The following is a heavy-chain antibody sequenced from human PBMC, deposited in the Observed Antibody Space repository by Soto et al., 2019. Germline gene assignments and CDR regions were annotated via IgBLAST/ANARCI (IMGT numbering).Heavy chain of an antibody. CDR3: ARIVPGRPLYYHYYYMDV. CDR2: IYYSGST. J-gene: IGHJ6*03. D-gene: IGHD1-26*01. Sequence: PSETLSLTCTVSGGSISSGGYYWSWIRQHPGKGLEWIGYIYYSGSTNYNPSLKSRVTISVDTSKNQFSLKLSSVTAADTAVYYCARIVPGRPLYYHYYYMDVWGKGTTVTVSS. CDR1: GGSISSGGYY. V-gene: IGHV4-61*08.